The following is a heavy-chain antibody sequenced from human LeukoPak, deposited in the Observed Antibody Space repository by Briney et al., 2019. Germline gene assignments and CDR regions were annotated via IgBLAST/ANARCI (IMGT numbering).Heavy chain of an antibody. D-gene: IGHD3-22*01. CDR3: ASDSSGYHYFDY. Sequence: SGTLSLTCAVSGGCVSSTSYYWGWIRQPPGKGLEWIGSIYYSGSAYYNLSLKSRVTISVDTAKNQFSLKLSSVTAADTAVYYCASDSSGYHYFDYWGQGTLVTVSS. V-gene: IGHV4-39*07. J-gene: IGHJ4*02. CDR1: GGCVSSTSYY. CDR2: IYYSGSA.